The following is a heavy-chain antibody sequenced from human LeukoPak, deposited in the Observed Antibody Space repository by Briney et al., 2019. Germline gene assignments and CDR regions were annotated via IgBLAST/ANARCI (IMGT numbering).Heavy chain of an antibody. Sequence: GGSLRLSCAASGFTFSSYAMSWVRQAPGKGLEGVSAISGSGGSTYYADSVKGRFTISRDNSKNTLYLQMNSLRAEATAVYYCAKVPQWSSFRFFDYWGQGTLVTVSS. CDR2: ISGSGGST. CDR1: GFTFSSYA. V-gene: IGHV3-23*01. D-gene: IGHD6-13*01. CDR3: AKVPQWSSFRFFDY. J-gene: IGHJ4*02.